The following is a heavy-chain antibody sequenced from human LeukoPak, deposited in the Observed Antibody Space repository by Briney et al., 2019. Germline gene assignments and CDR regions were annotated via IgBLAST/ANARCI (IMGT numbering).Heavy chain of an antibody. CDR2: IYYSRST. Sequence: IVYIYYSRSTNYNPSLKSRVTISVDTSKNQFSLKLSSVTAADTAVYYCAAQEMATIPSFDYWGQGTLVTVSS. V-gene: IGHV4-59*01. D-gene: IGHD5-24*01. CDR3: AAQEMATIPSFDY. J-gene: IGHJ4*02.